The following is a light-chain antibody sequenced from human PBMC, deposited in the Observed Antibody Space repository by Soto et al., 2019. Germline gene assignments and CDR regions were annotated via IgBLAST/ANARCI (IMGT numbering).Light chain of an antibody. CDR2: DTS. CDR3: HQFNSYPIT. CDR1: QGVSSA. V-gene: IGKV1-13*02. Sequence: AIQLTQSPSSLSASVGDRVTITCRASQGVSSALAWYQQKPGKAPKLLIYDTSTLESGVPSRFSGSGSATDFTLTISSLQPEDFVTYYCHQFNSYPITFGQGTRLEIK. J-gene: IGKJ5*01.